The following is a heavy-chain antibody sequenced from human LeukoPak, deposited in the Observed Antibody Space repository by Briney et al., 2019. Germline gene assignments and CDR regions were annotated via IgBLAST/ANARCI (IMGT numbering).Heavy chain of an antibody. V-gene: IGHV4-34*01. Sequence: SETLSLTCAVYGGSFSGYYWSWIRQPPGKGLEWIGEINHSGSTNNNPSLKSRVTISVDTSKNQFSLKLSSVTAADTAVYYCARGLGDSSGYYPFDYWGQGTLVTVSS. D-gene: IGHD3-22*01. CDR3: ARGLGDSSGYYPFDY. CDR1: GGSFSGYY. J-gene: IGHJ4*02. CDR2: INHSGST.